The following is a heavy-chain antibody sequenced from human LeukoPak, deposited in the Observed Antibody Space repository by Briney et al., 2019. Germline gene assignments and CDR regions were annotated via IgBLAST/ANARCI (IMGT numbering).Heavy chain of an antibody. V-gene: IGHV4-30-4*07. J-gene: IGHJ4*02. CDR1: GDSISSGGYS. Sequence: PSETLSLTCAVSGDSISSGGYSWSWIRQTPGKGLEWIAYIHDSGSTYNNPSLKTRLSISIDTSKNQFSLKLNSVTAADTAVYYCARVARCTSCFDVDYWGQGTLVTVSS. D-gene: IGHD2-2*01. CDR2: IHDSGST. CDR3: ARVARCTSCFDVDY.